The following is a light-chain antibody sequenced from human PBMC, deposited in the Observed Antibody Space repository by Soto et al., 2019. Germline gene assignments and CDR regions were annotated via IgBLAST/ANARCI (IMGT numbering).Light chain of an antibody. V-gene: IGKV1-27*01. Sequence: DIQMTQSPSSLSASVGDRVTITCRASQGISNYLAWYQQKPGKVPKLLIYAASTLQSGVPSRCSGSGSGTDFTLTISSLQPEDVATYYCQKYNSAPSLTFGGGTKVEIK. J-gene: IGKJ4*01. CDR1: QGISNY. CDR2: AAS. CDR3: QKYNSAPSLT.